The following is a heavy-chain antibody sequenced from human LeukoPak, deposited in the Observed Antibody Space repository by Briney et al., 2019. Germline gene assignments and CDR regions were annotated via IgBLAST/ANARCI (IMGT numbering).Heavy chain of an antibody. CDR1: GFTFSSDW. D-gene: IGHD2-15*01. CDR2: IKQDGSEK. J-gene: IGHJ4*02. V-gene: IGHV3-7*01. Sequence: GRSLRLSCAASGFTFSSDWMSLVRQAPGKGLEWVANIKQDGSEKYYVATVKRRFTISRDNSKNTLYLQMNSLRAEDTAVYSCARDLVWYCGGGSCLPYWGQGTLVTVSS. CDR3: ARDLVWYCGGGSCLPY.